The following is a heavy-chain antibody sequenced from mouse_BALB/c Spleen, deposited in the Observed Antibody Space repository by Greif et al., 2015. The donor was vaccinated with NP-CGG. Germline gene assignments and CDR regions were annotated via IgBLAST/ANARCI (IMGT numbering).Heavy chain of an antibody. CDR2: ILPGSGST. J-gene: IGHJ2*01. CDR3: ARSDYRYDVDY. D-gene: IGHD2-14*01. CDR1: GYTFSSYW. V-gene: IGHV1-9*01. Sequence: VQGVESGAELMKPGASVKISCKATGYTFSSYWIEWVKQRPGHGLEWIGEILPGSGSTNYNAKFKGKATFTADTSSNTAYMQLSSLTSEDSAVYYCARSDYRYDVDYWGQGTTLSVSP.